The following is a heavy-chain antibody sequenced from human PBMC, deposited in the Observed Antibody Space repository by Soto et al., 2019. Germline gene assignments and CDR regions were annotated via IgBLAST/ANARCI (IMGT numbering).Heavy chain of an antibody. J-gene: IGHJ4*02. CDR1: GGSFSSYY. CDR3: ARGSDLYFDY. CDR2: IYKSGST. Sequence: QVQLQESGPGLVKPSETLSLTCTVSGGSFSSYYWSWIRQPPGKGLEWIGYIYKSGSTNYNPSLNSRATIPVDTPKNHVSLKLSSVNAADTAVYYCARGSDLYFDYWGQGTLVTVSS. V-gene: IGHV4-59*13.